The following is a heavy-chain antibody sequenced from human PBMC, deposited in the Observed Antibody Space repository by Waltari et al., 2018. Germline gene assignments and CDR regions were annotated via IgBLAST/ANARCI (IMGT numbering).Heavy chain of an antibody. CDR3: APLTGKGFY. J-gene: IGHJ4*02. D-gene: IGHD7-27*01. Sequence: EVQLVESGGGLVKPGGSLRLSCAASGFNFSDFTMNWVRQAPGKGIEWILSISRISTYIYYTDSVKGRFTISRDNAKNSLSLQMDSLRADDTAVYYFAPLTGKGFYWGLGTLVSVSS. V-gene: IGHV3-21*02. CDR1: GFNFSDFT. CDR2: ISRISTYI.